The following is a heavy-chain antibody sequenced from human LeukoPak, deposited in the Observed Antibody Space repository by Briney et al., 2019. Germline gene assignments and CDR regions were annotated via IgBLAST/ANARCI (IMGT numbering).Heavy chain of an antibody. CDR1: GYTFTSNY. D-gene: IGHD5-12*01. J-gene: IGHJ4*02. CDR2: ISPSGGST. Sequence: ASVKVSCKAFGYTFTSNYMHWVRQAPGQGPEWMGVISPSGGSTTYAQKFQGRVTPTRDMSTSTDYLELSSLRSEDTAVYYCARPRRVYSGYAFDYWGQGTLVTVSS. CDR3: ARPRRVYSGYAFDY. V-gene: IGHV1-46*01.